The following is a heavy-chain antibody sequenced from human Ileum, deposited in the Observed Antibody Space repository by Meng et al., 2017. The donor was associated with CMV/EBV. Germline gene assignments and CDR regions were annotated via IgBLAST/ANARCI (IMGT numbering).Heavy chain of an antibody. CDR2: INSDGSST. V-gene: IGHV3-74*01. J-gene: IGHJ6*02. CDR1: GFTFSSYW. D-gene: IGHD3-3*01. Sequence: LTGAASGFTFSSYWMHWVRQAPGKGLVWVSRINSDGSSTSYADSVKGRFTISRDNAKNTLYLQMNSLRAEDTAVYYCARDSYYEFWSGYTRWSYYYYYGMDVWGQGTTVTVSS. CDR3: ARDSYYEFWSGYTRWSYYYYYGMDV.